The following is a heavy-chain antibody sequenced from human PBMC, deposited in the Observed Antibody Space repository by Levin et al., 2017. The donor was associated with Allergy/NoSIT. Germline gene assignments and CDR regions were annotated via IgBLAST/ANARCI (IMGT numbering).Heavy chain of an antibody. Sequence: GGSLRLSCAASGFTFSSYSMNWVRQAPGKGLEWVSSISSSSSYIYYADSVKGRFTISRDNAKNSLYLQMNSLRAEDTAVYYCAREYLAAVAGFIDYWGQGTLVTVSS. J-gene: IGHJ4*02. CDR1: GFTFSSYS. V-gene: IGHV3-21*01. D-gene: IGHD6-19*01. CDR3: AREYLAAVAGFIDY. CDR2: ISSSSSYI.